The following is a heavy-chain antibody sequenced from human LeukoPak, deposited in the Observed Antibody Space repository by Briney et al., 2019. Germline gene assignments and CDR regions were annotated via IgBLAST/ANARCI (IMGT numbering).Heavy chain of an antibody. D-gene: IGHD4/OR15-4a*01. V-gene: IGHV1-8*01. CDR1: GYTFTSYD. Sequence: GASVKVSCKASGYTFTSYDINWVRQATGQGLEWMGWMNPNSGNTGYAQKFQGRVTMTEDTTTNTAYMELSSLRSDDTAVYYCARDGEYGASQYYLDYWGQGTLVTVSS. CDR2: MNPNSGNT. J-gene: IGHJ4*02. CDR3: ARDGEYGASQYYLDY.